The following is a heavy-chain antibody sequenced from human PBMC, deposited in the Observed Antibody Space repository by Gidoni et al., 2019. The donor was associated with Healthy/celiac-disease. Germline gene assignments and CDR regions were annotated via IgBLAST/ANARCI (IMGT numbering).Heavy chain of an antibody. CDR2: INHSGST. J-gene: IGHJ4*02. CDR3: ARTLERKVSYFDY. CDR1: GGSFSGYY. Sequence: QVQLQQWRAGLLKPSETLSLTCAVYGGSFSGYYWSWFRQPPGKGLEWSGEINHSGSTNYNPSLKSRVTITVDTSKNQFSLKLSAVTAADTAVYYCARTLERKVSYFDYWGKGTLVTVSS. D-gene: IGHD1-1*01. V-gene: IGHV4-34*01.